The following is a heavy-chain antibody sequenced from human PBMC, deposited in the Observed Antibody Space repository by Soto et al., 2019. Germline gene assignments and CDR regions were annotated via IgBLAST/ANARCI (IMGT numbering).Heavy chain of an antibody. V-gene: IGHV4-59*01. D-gene: IGHD2-2*01. CDR3: ARQQLLTFDYASDV. J-gene: IGHJ6*02. CDR1: GGSISVYY. CDR2: IYYRGST. Sequence: SETLSLTCTVSGGSISVYYWSLIRQSPGKGLEYIGYIYYRGSTNYNPSLKSRVTMSVDTSRNQFSLKVNSVTAADTAVYYCARQQLLTFDYASDVWGHGNTVTVSS.